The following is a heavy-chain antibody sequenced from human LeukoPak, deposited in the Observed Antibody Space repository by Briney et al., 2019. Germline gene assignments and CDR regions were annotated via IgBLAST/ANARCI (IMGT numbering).Heavy chain of an antibody. J-gene: IGHJ6*03. Sequence: GGSLRLSCAASGFTFSNYAVHWVRQAPGKGLEWVAVISYDGSNKYYADSVKGRFTISRDNSKNTLYLQMNSLRTEDTAVYYCARDPSNRYYYYMDVWGKGTTVTVSS. CDR1: GFTFSNYA. V-gene: IGHV3-30*04. CDR3: ARDPSNRYYYYMDV. CDR2: ISYDGSNK.